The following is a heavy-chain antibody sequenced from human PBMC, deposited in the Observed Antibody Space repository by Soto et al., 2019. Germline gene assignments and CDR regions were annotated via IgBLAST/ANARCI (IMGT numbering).Heavy chain of an antibody. Sequence: GGSLRLSCAASGFTFSGYSMSWVRQAPGKGLEWVANIKQDGSEKYYVASVEGRFTISRDNAKNSVYLQMNSLRADDTAVYYCARQRGCDYWGQGTLVTVSS. D-gene: IGHD1-1*01. V-gene: IGHV3-7*01. CDR3: ARQRGCDY. J-gene: IGHJ4*02. CDR1: GFTFSGYS. CDR2: IKQDGSEK.